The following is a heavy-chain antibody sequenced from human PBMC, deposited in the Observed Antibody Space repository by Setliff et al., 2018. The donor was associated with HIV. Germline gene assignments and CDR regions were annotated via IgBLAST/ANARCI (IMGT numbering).Heavy chain of an antibody. CDR3: GLATILGGPFDY. Sequence: GASVKVSCKASGYTFTDYYMHWVRQAPGQGLEWMGGIITLLGTVNYAQKFQGRVTITADISTSTAYVELSSLRSEDTAVYYCGLATILGGPFDYWGQGTLVTVSS. D-gene: IGHD5-12*01. J-gene: IGHJ4*02. CDR1: GYTFTDYY. CDR2: IITLLGTV. V-gene: IGHV1-69*10.